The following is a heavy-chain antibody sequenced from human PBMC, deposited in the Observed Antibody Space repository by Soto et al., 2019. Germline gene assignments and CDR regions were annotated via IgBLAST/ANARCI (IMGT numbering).Heavy chain of an antibody. V-gene: IGHV6-1*01. J-gene: IGHJ5*02. Sequence: SQTLSLTCAISGDSVSSNSVAWNWIRQSPSRGLEWLGRTYYRSKWYNDYAVSVKSRITINPDTSNNQFSLQLNSVTPGDTSVYYCAREHILVANTWFDPWGQGNLVTVSS. CDR1: GDSVSSNSVA. CDR2: TYYRSKWYN. CDR3: AREHILVANTWFDP. D-gene: IGHD5-12*01.